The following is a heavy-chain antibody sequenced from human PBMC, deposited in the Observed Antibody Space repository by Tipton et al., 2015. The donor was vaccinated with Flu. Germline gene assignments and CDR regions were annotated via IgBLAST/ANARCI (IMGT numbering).Heavy chain of an antibody. J-gene: IGHJ4*02. D-gene: IGHD1-26*01. CDR3: ARSRVGSTYLFDF. CDR1: GGSISSPNW. CDR2: IYHFGSV. V-gene: IGHV4-4*02. Sequence: GLVKPSGTLSLTCTVSGGSISSPNWWHWLRQTPGKGLEWIGEIYHFGSVKYNPSLSGRVTISVDTSTNQFSLRLTSVTAADTAVYYCARSRVGSTYLFDFWGQGTLVTVSS.